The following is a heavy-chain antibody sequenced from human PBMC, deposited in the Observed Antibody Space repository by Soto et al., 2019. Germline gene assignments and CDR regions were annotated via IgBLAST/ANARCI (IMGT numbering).Heavy chain of an antibody. J-gene: IGHJ4*02. D-gene: IGHD3-10*01. CDR2: IRHDGADS. CDR1: GFPFSIRW. CDR3: AADLVAGSGSLGH. V-gene: IGHV3-74*01. Sequence: EVQLVESGGGSAQPGGSLRLSGEASGFPFSIRWMPWVRQDQGKGLQWVSRIRHDGADSNYADFVGGRFTISRDNTKNTLHLQMNSLRAEDTAVYFCAADLVAGSGSLGHWGQGTLVTVSS.